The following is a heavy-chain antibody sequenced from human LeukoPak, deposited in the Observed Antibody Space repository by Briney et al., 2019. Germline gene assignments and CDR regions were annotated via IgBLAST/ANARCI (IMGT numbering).Heavy chain of an antibody. CDR3: ARDGRHGGSVSDY. CDR1: GFTLSSYW. CDR2: IKQDGSEK. D-gene: IGHD2-15*01. Sequence: PGGSLRLSCAASGFTLSSYWISWVRQAPGKGLEWVANIKQDGSEKYYVDSVKGRFTISRDNAKNSLYLQMNSLRAEDTAVYYCARDGRHGGSVSDYWGQGTLVTVSS. V-gene: IGHV3-7*01. J-gene: IGHJ4*02.